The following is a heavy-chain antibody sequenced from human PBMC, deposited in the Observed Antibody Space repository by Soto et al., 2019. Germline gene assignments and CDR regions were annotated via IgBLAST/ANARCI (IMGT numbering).Heavy chain of an antibody. D-gene: IGHD6-19*01. CDR3: ARDKSSGWYKGDWFDP. Sequence: PSETLSLTCTVSGGSISSYYWRWIRQPAGKGLEWIGRIYTSGSTNYNPSLKSRVTMSVDTSKNQFSLKLSSVTAADTAVYYCARDKSSGWYKGDWFDPWGQGTLVTVSS. CDR1: GGSISSYY. J-gene: IGHJ5*02. V-gene: IGHV4-4*07. CDR2: IYTSGST.